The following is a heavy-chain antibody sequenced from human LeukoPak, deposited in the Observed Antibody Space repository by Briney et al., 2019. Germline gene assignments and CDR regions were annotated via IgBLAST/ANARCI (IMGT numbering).Heavy chain of an antibody. D-gene: IGHD3-10*01. CDR2: INHSGST. V-gene: IGHV4-34*01. Sequence: SETLSLTCAVYGGSFSGYYWSWIRQPPGKGLEWIGEINHSGSTNYNPSLKSRVTISVDTSKNQFSLKLSSVTAADTAVYYCARLLGHYYGSGSYYFDYWGQGTLVTVSS. CDR1: GGSFSGYY. J-gene: IGHJ4*02. CDR3: ARLLGHYYGSGSYYFDY.